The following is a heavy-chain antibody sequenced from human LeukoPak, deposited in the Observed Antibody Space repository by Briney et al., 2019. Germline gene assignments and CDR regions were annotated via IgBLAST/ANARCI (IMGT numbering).Heavy chain of an antibody. CDR1: GFTFSSYG. Sequence: PGGTLRLSCAASGFTFSSYGMSWVRQAPGKGLEWVSAISSSSSYIYYADSVKGRFTISRDNAKNSLYLQMNSLRAEDTAVYYCARDTIAVAGPFEDYWGQGTLVTVSS. V-gene: IGHV3-21*01. J-gene: IGHJ4*02. CDR2: ISSSSSYI. D-gene: IGHD6-19*01. CDR3: ARDTIAVAGPFEDY.